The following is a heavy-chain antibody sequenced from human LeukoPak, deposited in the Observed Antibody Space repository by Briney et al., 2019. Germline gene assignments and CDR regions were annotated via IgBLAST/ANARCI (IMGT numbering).Heavy chain of an antibody. V-gene: IGHV4-30-4*01. CDR2: VYYSGST. Sequence: SQTLSLTCSVSGGSISSGDYYWSWIRQPPGKGLEWIGYVYYSGSTYYNPSLKSRVTISVDTSKNQFSLKLSSVIAADTAVCFCARNGAYSFVVWGQGTLVTVSS. CDR3: ARNGAYSFVV. J-gene: IGHJ4*02. D-gene: IGHD5-18*01. CDR1: GGSISSGDYY.